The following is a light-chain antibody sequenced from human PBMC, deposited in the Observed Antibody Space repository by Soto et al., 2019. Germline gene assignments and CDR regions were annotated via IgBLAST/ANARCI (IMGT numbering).Light chain of an antibody. J-gene: IGLJ1*01. CDR2: YDS. CDR3: QVWDSSSEHPV. CDR1: NIGYKS. V-gene: IGLV3-21*04. Sequence: SYELTQPPAVSVAPGTTARITCGRDNIGYKSVHWYQQKTGQAPVLVMYYDSERPSGIPERFSGSKSGNTATLTISGVEAGNEADYYCQVWDSSSEHPVFGMGAKLTVL.